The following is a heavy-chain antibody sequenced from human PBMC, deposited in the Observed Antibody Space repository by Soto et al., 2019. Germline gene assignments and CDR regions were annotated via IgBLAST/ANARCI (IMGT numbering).Heavy chain of an antibody. J-gene: IGHJ4*02. D-gene: IGHD1-26*01. Sequence: EVQLVESGGGLVQPGGSLRLSCAASGFTFSSYSMNWVRQAPGKGLEWVSYISSSSSTIYYADSVKGRFTISRDNAKNSLYLQMNSLRAEDTAVYYCAREQPERLRGGYFDYWGQGTLVTVSS. CDR3: AREQPERLRGGYFDY. CDR1: GFTFSSYS. CDR2: ISSSSSTI. V-gene: IGHV3-48*01.